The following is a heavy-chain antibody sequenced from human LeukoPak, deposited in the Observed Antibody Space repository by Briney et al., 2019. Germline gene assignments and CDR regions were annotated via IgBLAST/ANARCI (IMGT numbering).Heavy chain of an antibody. CDR2: ISSDENTK. CDR1: GFTFCCCA. J-gene: IGHJ4*02. Sequence: PGGSLRLSCAASGFTFCCCAIRWVRQAPGRGLEWVAVISSDENTKFYADSVKGRFTVYRDNSKKTVWLQMNSLRAEDTAVYYCAKKGGSSGRYDYLDYWGQGTLVTVSS. CDR3: AKKGGSSGRYDYLDY. V-gene: IGHV3-30-3*02. D-gene: IGHD6-19*01.